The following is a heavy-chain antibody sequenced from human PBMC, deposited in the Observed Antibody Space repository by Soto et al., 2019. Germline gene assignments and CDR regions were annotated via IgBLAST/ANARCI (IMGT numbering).Heavy chain of an antibody. D-gene: IGHD1-26*01. Sequence: EVQLVESGGGLVQPGGSLRLSCAASGFTFSAHYMDWVRQAPGKVLEWVVRIKNKANSYTTEYAASVEGRFTISIEDSQISLYLQMNSLKTEDTAVYYCARVSLVGPSGGRYFDYWCQGSQVAVSS. V-gene: IGHV3-72*01. J-gene: IGHJ4*02. CDR3: ARVSLVGPSGGRYFDY. CDR2: IKNKANSYTT. CDR1: GFTFSAHY.